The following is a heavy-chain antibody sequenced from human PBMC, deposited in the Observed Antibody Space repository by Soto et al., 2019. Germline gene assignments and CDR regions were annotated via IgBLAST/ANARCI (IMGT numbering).Heavy chain of an antibody. Sequence: SETLSLTCAVSGGSIASSDWWNWVRQTPEKGLEWIGEIFHEGNIIYNPSLKSRVTISVDTSKNQLSLKLTSVTAADTAVYYCARDQGIGASGPFDYWGLGSLVTVS. CDR2: IFHEGNI. CDR1: GGSIASSDW. D-gene: IGHD6-13*01. J-gene: IGHJ4*02. CDR3: ARDQGIGASGPFDY. V-gene: IGHV4-4*02.